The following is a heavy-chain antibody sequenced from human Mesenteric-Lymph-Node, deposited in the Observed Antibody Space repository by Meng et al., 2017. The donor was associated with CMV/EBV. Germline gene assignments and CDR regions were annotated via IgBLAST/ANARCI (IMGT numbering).Heavy chain of an antibody. CDR3: AREECSSTSCYYDY. Sequence: GESLKISCAASGFTFSSYWMHWVRQAPGKGLVWVSRINSDGSSTSYADSVKGRFTISRDNAKNTLYLQMNSLRAEDTAVYYCAREECSSTSCYYDYWGQGTLVTVSS. CDR2: INSDGSST. V-gene: IGHV3-74*01. D-gene: IGHD2-2*01. CDR1: GFTFSSYW. J-gene: IGHJ4*02.